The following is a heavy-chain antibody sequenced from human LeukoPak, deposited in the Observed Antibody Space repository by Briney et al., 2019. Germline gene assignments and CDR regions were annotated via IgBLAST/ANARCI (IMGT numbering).Heavy chain of an antibody. CDR3: ARAGITMVRGASY. CDR2: IQQDGSEK. D-gene: IGHD3-10*01. Sequence: GGSLRLSCAASGFTFSSYWMSWVRQAPGKGLEWVANIQQDGSEKYYVDSVKGRFTISRDNAKNSLYLQMNSLRAEDTAVYYCARAGITMVRGASYWGQGTLVTVSS. CDR1: GFTFSSYW. J-gene: IGHJ4*02. V-gene: IGHV3-7*01.